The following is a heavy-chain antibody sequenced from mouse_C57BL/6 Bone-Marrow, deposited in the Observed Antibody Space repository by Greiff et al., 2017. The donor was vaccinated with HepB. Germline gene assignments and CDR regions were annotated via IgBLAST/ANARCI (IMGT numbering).Heavy chain of an antibody. J-gene: IGHJ3*01. CDR3: TREGLWEKLLRSWFAY. Sequence: EVQLVESGEGLVKPEGSLKLSCAASGFTFSSYAMSWVRQTPEKRLEWVAYISSGGDYIYYADTVKGRFTISRDNARNTLYLQMSSLKSEDTAMYYCTREGLWEKLLRSWFAYWGQGTLVTVSA. V-gene: IGHV5-9-1*02. CDR2: ISSGGDYI. D-gene: IGHD1-1*01. CDR1: GFTFSSYA.